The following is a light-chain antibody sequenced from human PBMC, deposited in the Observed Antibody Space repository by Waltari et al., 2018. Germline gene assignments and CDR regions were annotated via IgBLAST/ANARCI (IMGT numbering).Light chain of an antibody. J-gene: IGLJ3*02. V-gene: IGLV2-8*01. CDR1: SSDVGGYHY. CDR2: DVG. CDR3: SSYAGSNTWV. Sequence: QSALTQPPSASGSPGQSVTISCTGTSSDVGGYHYVPWYQHHTAKAPKFMIYDVGRRPSGVLDRFSGSKSGNTASLTVSGLQAEDEADYYCSSYAGSNTWVFGGGTKLTVL.